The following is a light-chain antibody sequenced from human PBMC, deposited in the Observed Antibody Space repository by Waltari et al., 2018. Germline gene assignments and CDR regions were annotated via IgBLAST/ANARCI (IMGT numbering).Light chain of an antibody. CDR3: GAWDSSLTAGL. V-gene: IGLV1-51*01. CDR2: DNN. J-gene: IGLJ2*01. CDR1: SSNIGSYY. Sequence: QSVLTPPPSVSGDPGQRVTSSCTGSSSNIGSYYVYWYQQFPGTAPKLLIYDNNKRPSGVSDRFSGSKSGTSASLTITGLQPGDEADYYCGAWDSSLTAGLFGGGTRLTVL.